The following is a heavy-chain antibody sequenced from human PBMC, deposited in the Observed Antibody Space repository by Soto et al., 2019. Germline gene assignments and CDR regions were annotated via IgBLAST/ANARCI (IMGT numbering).Heavy chain of an antibody. V-gene: IGHV3-23*01. CDR1: GFSFSTFA. CDR3: ARLAVTSASDN. J-gene: IGHJ4*02. Sequence: GGSLRLSCEASGFSFSTFAMSWARQAPGKGLEWVSAISYSGGSAFYADSVKGRFTISRDNSKNTLSLQMNSLRAEDTALYYCARLAVTSASDNWGQGTPVTVSS. D-gene: IGHD4-17*01. CDR2: ISYSGGSA.